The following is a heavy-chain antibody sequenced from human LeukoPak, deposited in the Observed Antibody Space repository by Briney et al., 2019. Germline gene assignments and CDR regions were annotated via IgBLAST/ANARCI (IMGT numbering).Heavy chain of an antibody. CDR2: IGPDGGTT. Sequence: GGSLRLSCAASGFTFYTYGMHWVRQAPGKGLEYVSGIGPDGGTTYYANSVKGRFTISRDNSKYMLYLQMGSLTADDMAVYYCARGAQLTDHWGQGTLATVSS. CDR1: GFTFYTYG. J-gene: IGHJ5*02. CDR3: ARGAQLTDH. V-gene: IGHV3-64*01. D-gene: IGHD4/OR15-4a*01.